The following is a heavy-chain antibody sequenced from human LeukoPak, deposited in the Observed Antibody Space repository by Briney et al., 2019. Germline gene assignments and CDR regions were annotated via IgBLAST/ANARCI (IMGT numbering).Heavy chain of an antibody. CDR3: ARQKIVVVITRREYFDY. CDR1: GGSISSSSYY. V-gene: IGHV4-39*01. D-gene: IGHD3-22*01. CDR2: IYYSGST. J-gene: IGHJ4*02. Sequence: SETLSLTCTVSGGSISSSSYYWGWIRQPPGKGLEWIGSIYYSGSTYYNPSLKSRVTISVDTSKNQFSLKLSSVTAADTAVYYCARQKIVVVITRREYFDYWGQGTLVTVSS.